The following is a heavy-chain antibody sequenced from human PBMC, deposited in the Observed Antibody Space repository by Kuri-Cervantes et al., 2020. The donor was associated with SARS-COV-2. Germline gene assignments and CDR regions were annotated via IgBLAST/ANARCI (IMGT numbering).Heavy chain of an antibody. CDR2: ISGSGSYI. J-gene: IGHJ6*03. CDR3: ARVAGEGPIYYYYMDV. D-gene: IGHD2-21*01. V-gene: IGHV3-21*01. Sequence: GGSLRLSCAASGFTLTKYTMTWVRQAPGKALEWVSSISGSGSYIYYADSMKGRFTISRESGGNSLYLDIHNLRGDDTAVYYCARVAGEGPIYYYYMDVWGRGTAVTVSS. CDR1: GFTLTKYT.